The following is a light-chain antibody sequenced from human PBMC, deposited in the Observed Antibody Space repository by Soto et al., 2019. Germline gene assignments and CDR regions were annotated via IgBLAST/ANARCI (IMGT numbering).Light chain of an antibody. CDR1: QSISSY. Sequence: DIQMTQSPSSLSASVGYRVTITCRASQSISSYLNWYQQKAGKAPKLLIYDASALPRGVPSRFSGSGSGTKFTLTIASLQPDDFATYYCQQYETFSGTFGPGTKVDI. CDR3: QQYETFSGT. CDR2: DAS. J-gene: IGKJ1*01. V-gene: IGKV1-5*01.